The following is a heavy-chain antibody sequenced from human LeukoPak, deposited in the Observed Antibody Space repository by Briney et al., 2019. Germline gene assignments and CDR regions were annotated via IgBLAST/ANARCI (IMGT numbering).Heavy chain of an antibody. CDR2: LRYDGSDE. CDR3: AKKYNSGRMPYDYYMDV. J-gene: IGHJ6*03. CDR1: GFTFSSYG. V-gene: IGHV3-30*02. Sequence: GGSLRLSCAASGFTFSSYGMNWVRQAPGKGLEWVAFLRYDGSDEYYGDSVKGRFTVSRDNSKNMLYLQMNSLRAEDTAVYYCAKKYNSGRMPYDYYMDVWGKGTTVTVSS. D-gene: IGHD6-19*01.